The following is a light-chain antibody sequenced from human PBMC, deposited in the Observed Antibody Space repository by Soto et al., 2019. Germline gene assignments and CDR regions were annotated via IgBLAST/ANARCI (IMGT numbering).Light chain of an antibody. V-gene: IGKV1-39*01. J-gene: IGKJ4*01. CDR2: VES. Sequence: DVQVTQSPSSRSAWVGDRVTITCRASQNINNYLNWYQQKPGKAHKLLISVESNLQSGVPSSFSGRGSGTEFTLTISSLQPEDFATYYCQQSYTTPLTFGGGTKVDIK. CDR1: QNINNY. CDR3: QQSYTTPLT.